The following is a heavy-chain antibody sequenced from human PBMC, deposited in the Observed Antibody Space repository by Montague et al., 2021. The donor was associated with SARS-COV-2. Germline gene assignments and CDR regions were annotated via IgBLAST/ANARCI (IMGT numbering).Heavy chain of an antibody. CDR1: GFSFSDYW. CDR2: INTDGSNS. D-gene: IGHD4-23*01. CDR3: AREPGSVDGMDV. Sequence: SLRLSCAASGFSFSDYWMHWVRQAPGKGLEWVSRINTDGSNSYYTDSVKGRFIISRDNAKNTLYLQMNSLRAEDTAVYYCAREPGSVDGMDVWGQGTTITVSS. J-gene: IGHJ6*02. V-gene: IGHV3-74*01.